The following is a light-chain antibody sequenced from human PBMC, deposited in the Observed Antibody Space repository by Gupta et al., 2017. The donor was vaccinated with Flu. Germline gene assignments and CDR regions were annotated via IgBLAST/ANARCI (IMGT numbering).Light chain of an antibody. CDR1: QSVSTN. J-gene: IGKJ2*01. Sequence: GTLSVSPGERATLSCRASQSVSTNLAWYQQKPGQAPRLLIYGASTRAIGIPARFSGSGSGTEFTLTISSLQSEDFALYYCQQYNDWPPYTFGQGTKVDI. V-gene: IGKV3-15*01. CDR2: GAS. CDR3: QQYNDWPPYT.